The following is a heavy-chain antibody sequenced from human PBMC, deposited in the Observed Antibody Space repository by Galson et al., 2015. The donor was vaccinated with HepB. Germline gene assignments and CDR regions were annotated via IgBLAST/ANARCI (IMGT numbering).Heavy chain of an antibody. CDR1: GFTLSNYW. CDR3: VRDGGVAGHDWYFDF. J-gene: IGHJ2*01. V-gene: IGHV3-74*01. CDR2: IINDVTTT. Sequence: SLRLSCAASGFTLSNYWMHWVRQAPGKGPVWVSRIINDVTTTTYADSVKGRFTISRDTANNTLYLHMDSLRAEDTAVYYCVRDGGVAGHDWYFDFCGRGTLVTVSS. D-gene: IGHD6-19*01.